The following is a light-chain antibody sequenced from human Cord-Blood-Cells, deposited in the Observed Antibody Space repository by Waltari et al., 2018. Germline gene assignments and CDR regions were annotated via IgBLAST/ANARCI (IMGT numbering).Light chain of an antibody. CDR3: QQRSNWPIT. V-gene: IGKV3-11*01. Sequence: EIVLTQSPATLSLSPGARAHLSCRASQSVSSYLAWYQQKPGQAPRSLIYDASNWATGVPARFSGSGSGTDFTLTISSLEPEDFAVYYCQQRSNWPITFGQGTRLEIK. CDR2: DAS. J-gene: IGKJ5*01. CDR1: QSVSSY.